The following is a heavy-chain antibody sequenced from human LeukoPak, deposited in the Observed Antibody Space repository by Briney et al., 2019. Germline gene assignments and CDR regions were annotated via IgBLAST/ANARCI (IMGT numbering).Heavy chain of an antibody. CDR3: TTDHLWLLGAVISRDGFDL. D-gene: IGHD3-3*01. CDR2: IKSNTNGGTT. V-gene: IGHV3-15*01. Sequence: GGSLRLSCAASGFTFSNAWMSWARQAPGKGLEWVGRIKSNTNGGTTDYAAPVKGRFTISRDDSKNTLYLQVNGLKTEDTAVYYCTTDHLWLLGAVISRDGFDLWGQGTMVTVSS. CDR1: GFTFSNAW. J-gene: IGHJ3*01.